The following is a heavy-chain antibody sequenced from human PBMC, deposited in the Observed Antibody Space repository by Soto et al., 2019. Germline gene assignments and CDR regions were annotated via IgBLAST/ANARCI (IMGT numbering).Heavy chain of an antibody. CDR1: GFTCSGYA. V-gene: IGHV3-23*01. Sequence: GGSMRLSCAASGFTCSGYAMSWVRQAPGKGLEWVSAISGSGGSTYYADSVKGRFTISRDNSKNTLYLQMNSLRAEDTAVYYCAKTGGGGWYAGFDYWGQGTLVTVSS. J-gene: IGHJ4*02. D-gene: IGHD6-19*01. CDR3: AKTGGGGWYAGFDY. CDR2: ISGSGGST.